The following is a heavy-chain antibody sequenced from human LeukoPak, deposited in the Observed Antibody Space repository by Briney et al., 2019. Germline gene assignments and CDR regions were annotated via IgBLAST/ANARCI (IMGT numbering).Heavy chain of an antibody. J-gene: IGHJ5*02. V-gene: IGHV3-21*01. Sequence: PGGSLRLSCAASGFTFDSYSMNWVRQAPGKGLEWVSSISSSSSYIYYADSAKGRFTISRDNAKNSLYLQMNSLRAEDTAVYYCARDRYYDSSGYSPRGWFDPWGQGTLVTVSS. CDR2: ISSSSSYI. CDR1: GFTFDSYS. CDR3: ARDRYYDSSGYSPRGWFDP. D-gene: IGHD3-22*01.